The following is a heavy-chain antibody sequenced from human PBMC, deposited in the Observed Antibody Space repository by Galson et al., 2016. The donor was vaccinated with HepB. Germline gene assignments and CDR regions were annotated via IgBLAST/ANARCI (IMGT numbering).Heavy chain of an antibody. Sequence: SLRLSCAASGFTFSNYGMHWVRQTPDKGLEWVAIVWYDGETKYYGDSVKGRFTISRDNSKNTLYLQMNSLRVEDTAVYYCAREGAYGDFHDAFDFWGQGTMVTVSS. CDR3: AREGAYGDFHDAFDF. V-gene: IGHV3-33*01. CDR1: GFTFSNYG. D-gene: IGHD4-17*01. CDR2: VWYDGETK. J-gene: IGHJ3*01.